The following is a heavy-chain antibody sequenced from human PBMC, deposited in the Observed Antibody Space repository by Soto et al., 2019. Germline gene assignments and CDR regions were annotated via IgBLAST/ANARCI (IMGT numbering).Heavy chain of an antibody. D-gene: IGHD3-10*01. CDR2: IYWDDDK. Sequence: QITLKESGPTLVKPTQTLTLTCTFSGFSLSTTGLGVGWIRQPPGKALECLALIYWDDDKRYSPSLKSRLTITRDTSKKQVVLTSTNMDPVDTATYYCAHIPNYYQYTWFDPWGQRTLVTVSS. CDR1: GFSLSTTGLG. V-gene: IGHV2-5*02. J-gene: IGHJ5*02. CDR3: AHIPNYYQYTWFDP.